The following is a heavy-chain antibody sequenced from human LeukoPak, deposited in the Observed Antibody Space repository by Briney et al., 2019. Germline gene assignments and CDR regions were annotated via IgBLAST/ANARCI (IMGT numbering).Heavy chain of an antibody. CDR3: ARDRSGITGTTGVL. Sequence: PGGSLRLSCAASGFTFSSYSMNWVRQAPGKGLEWVSSISSSSSYIYYADSVKGRFTISRDNAKNSLYLQMNSLRAEDTAVYYCARDRSGITGTTGVLWGQGTLVTVSS. J-gene: IGHJ4*02. CDR1: GFTFSSYS. D-gene: IGHD1-7*01. V-gene: IGHV3-21*01. CDR2: ISSSSSYI.